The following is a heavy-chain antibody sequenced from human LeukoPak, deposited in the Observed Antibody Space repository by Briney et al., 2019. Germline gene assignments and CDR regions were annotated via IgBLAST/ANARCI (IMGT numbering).Heavy chain of an antibody. Sequence: SETLSLTCTVSGGSISSSSYYWGWIRQPPGKGLEWIGSIYYSGSTYYNPSLKSRVTISVDTSKNQFSLKLSSVTAADTAVYYWAKHGGSTRGVPPPYFASGGQETLAPVS. CDR3: AKHGGSTRGVPPPYFAS. CDR1: GGSISSSSYY. CDR2: IYYSGST. D-gene: IGHD3-16*01. J-gene: IGHJ4*02. V-gene: IGHV4-39*01.